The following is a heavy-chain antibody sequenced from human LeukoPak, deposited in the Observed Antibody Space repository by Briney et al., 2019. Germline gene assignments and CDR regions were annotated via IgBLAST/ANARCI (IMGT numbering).Heavy chain of an antibody. D-gene: IGHD3-10*01. Sequence: ASVKVSCKASGYTFTSYAKNWVRQAPGQGLEWMGWINTNTGNPTYAQGFTGRFVFSLDTSVSTAYLQISSLKAEDTAVYYCARGHVLLWFGELLYFDYWGQGTLVTVSS. CDR2: INTNTGNP. V-gene: IGHV7-4-1*02. CDR3: ARGHVLLWFGELLYFDY. J-gene: IGHJ4*02. CDR1: GYTFTSYA.